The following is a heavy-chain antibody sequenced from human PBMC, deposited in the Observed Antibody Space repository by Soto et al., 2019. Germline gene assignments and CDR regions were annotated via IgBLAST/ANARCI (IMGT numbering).Heavy chain of an antibody. Sequence: GGSLRLSCAASGFTFSGSAMHWVRQASGKGLEWVGRIRSKSNSYATAYAASVKGRFTIFRDDSKNTAYLQMNSLKTEDTAVYYCTRHPLMESSPPYYDILTGSDYWGQGTLVTVSS. D-gene: IGHD3-9*01. V-gene: IGHV3-73*01. CDR1: GFTFSGSA. CDR3: TRHPLMESSPPYYDILTGSDY. CDR2: IRSKSNSYAT. J-gene: IGHJ4*02.